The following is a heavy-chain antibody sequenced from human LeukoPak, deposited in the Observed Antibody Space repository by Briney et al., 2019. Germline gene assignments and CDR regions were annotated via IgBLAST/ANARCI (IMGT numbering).Heavy chain of an antibody. V-gene: IGHV1-46*01. CDR1: GYTFTSYY. Sequence: ASVKVSCKASGYTFTSYYLHWVRQAPGQGLEWMGIINPSGGGTNYAQKFRDRVTMTSDTSTTTVYMELSSLRSEDTAVYYCARAQGYSYSSHFDYWGQGTLVTVSS. CDR2: INPSGGGT. CDR3: ARAQGYSYSSHFDY. J-gene: IGHJ4*02. D-gene: IGHD5-18*01.